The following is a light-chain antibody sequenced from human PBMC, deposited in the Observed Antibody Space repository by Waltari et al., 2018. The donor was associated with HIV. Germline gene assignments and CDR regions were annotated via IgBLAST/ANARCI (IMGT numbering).Light chain of an antibody. J-gene: IGKJ3*01. CDR2: AAS. Sequence: DIQMTQSPSSLSASLGDRVTITCRASQTINIDLNWYRQKPGKAPDLLIYAASSLQSGVPSRFSGTGSGTDFTLTINGLQGEDFATYYCQQSYSGLTFGPGTKVDV. V-gene: IGKV1-39*01. CDR3: QQSYSGLT. CDR1: QTINID.